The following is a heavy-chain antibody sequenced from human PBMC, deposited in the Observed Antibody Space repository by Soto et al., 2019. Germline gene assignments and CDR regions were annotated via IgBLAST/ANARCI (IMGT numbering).Heavy chain of an antibody. CDR2: IIPIFGTA. D-gene: IGHD2-2*01. CDR3: ARGVVVVVPAAMGDYYYCYGMDV. Sequence: ASVKVSCKASGGTFSSYAISWVRQAPGQGLEWMGGIIPIFGTANYAQKFQGRVTITADESTSTAYMELSSLRSEDTAVYYCARGVVVVVPAAMGDYYYCYGMDVWGQGTTVTVSS. V-gene: IGHV1-69*13. CDR1: GGTFSSYA. J-gene: IGHJ6*02.